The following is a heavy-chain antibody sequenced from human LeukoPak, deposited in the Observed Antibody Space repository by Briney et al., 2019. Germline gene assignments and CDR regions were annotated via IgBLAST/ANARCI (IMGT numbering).Heavy chain of an antibody. Sequence: PGGSLRLSCAASGFTFSSFSMTWVRQAPGKGLEWVARIKEDGGEQKYVDSVKGQFTISRDNAKNSLYLQMNSLRAEDTAMYYCARIRSWGYFDYWGQGALVTVSS. CDR3: ARIRSWGYFDY. V-gene: IGHV3-7*01. D-gene: IGHD3-16*01. CDR2: IKEDGGEQ. CDR1: GFTFSSFS. J-gene: IGHJ4*02.